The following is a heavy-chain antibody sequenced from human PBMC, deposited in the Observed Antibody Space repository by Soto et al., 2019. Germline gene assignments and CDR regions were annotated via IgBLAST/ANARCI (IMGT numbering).Heavy chain of an antibody. V-gene: IGHV1-46*03. CDR3: ARGPSRYCSSTSCYAGAFDI. CDR1: GYTFTSYY. J-gene: IGHJ3*02. D-gene: IGHD2-2*01. Sequence: ASVKVSCTASGYTFTSYYMHWVRQAPGQGLEWMGIINPSGGSTSYAQKFQGRVTMTRDTSTSTVYMELSSLRSEDTAVYYCARGPSRYCSSTSCYAGAFDIWGQGTMVTVSS. CDR2: INPSGGST.